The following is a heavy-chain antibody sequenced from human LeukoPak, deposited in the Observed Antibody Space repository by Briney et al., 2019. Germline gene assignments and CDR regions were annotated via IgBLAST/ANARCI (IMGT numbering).Heavy chain of an antibody. CDR1: GDSIIGSY. Sequence: PSETLSLTCTVSGDSIIGSYWSWIRQAPGKGLKWIGYIYYTVDTNHNPSLKSRVTISIDISKKQYSLRLTSATAADTAVYYSARSRYYDSSGYNPSYYFDSWGQGILVTVSS. CDR3: ARSRYYDSSGYNPSYYFDS. CDR2: IYYTVDT. V-gene: IGHV4-59*01. J-gene: IGHJ4*02. D-gene: IGHD3-22*01.